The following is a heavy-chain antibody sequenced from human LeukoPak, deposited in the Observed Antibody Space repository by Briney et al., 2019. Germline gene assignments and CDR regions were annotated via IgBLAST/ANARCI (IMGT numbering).Heavy chain of an antibody. D-gene: IGHD6-13*01. Sequence: SETLSLTCAVYGGSLSAYSWSWIRQPPGKGLEWIGEINHSGRTNYNPSLKSRVTISINTSRNHISLKLSSVTAADTAVYYCARLVFSSSWYGYYYYMDVWGKGTTVTISS. CDR2: INHSGRT. V-gene: IGHV4-34*01. CDR3: ARLVFSSSWYGYYYYMDV. CDR1: GGSLSAYS. J-gene: IGHJ6*03.